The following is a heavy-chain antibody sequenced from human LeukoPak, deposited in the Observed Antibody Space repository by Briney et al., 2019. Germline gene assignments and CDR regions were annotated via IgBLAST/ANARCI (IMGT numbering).Heavy chain of an antibody. V-gene: IGHV3-9*01. CDR2: ISWNSGSI. J-gene: IGHJ4*02. D-gene: IGHD3-3*01. CDR1: GFTFDDYA. Sequence: GGSLRLSCAASGFTFDDYAMHWVRHAPGKGLEWVSGISWNSGSIGYADSVKGRFTISRDNAKNSLYLQMNSLRAEDTALYYCAKGHPQGSGYPYYFDYWGQGTLVTVSS. CDR3: AKGHPQGSGYPYYFDY.